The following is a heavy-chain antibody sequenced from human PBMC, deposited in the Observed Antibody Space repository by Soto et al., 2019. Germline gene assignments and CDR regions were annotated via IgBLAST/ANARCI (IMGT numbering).Heavy chain of an antibody. J-gene: IGHJ4*01. Sequence: GASVKVSCKASGYTFTNFGISWVRQAPGQGLEWMGWISAYNGNTNYAQKFQGRVTMTTDTSTSTVYMELRSLRSDDTAVYYCARDFGTHGALVPAVMRGPFDDWGQGTLVTVSS. D-gene: IGHD2-2*01. CDR1: GYTFTNFG. CDR2: ISAYNGNT. V-gene: IGHV1-18*01. CDR3: ARDFGTHGALVPAVMRGPFDD.